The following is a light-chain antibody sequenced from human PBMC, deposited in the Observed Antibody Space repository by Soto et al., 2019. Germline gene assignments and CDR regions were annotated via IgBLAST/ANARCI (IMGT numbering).Light chain of an antibody. V-gene: IGLV2-8*01. CDR2: EVS. CDR3: SSYAGSNFYV. Sequence: QSALTQHTSASGSPGQSVTISCTGTRSDVGGYNYVSWYQQHPGKAPKLMIYEVSKRPSGVPDRFSGSKSGNTASLTVSGLQAEDEADYYCSSYAGSNFYVFGTGTKVTV. J-gene: IGLJ1*01. CDR1: RSDVGGYNY.